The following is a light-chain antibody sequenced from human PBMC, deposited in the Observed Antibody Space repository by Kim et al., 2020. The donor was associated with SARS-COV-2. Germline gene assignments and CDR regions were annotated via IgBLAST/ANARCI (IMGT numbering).Light chain of an antibody. Sequence: SQGERATPTCRASQSVNRNLAWYQQKPGQAPRLLIYAASTRATGIPDRFSGSGSGTEFTLTISSLQSEDFAFYYCQQYNNWPPWTFGQGTKVDIK. CDR2: AAS. CDR3: QQYNNWPPWT. V-gene: IGKV3-15*01. CDR1: QSVNRN. J-gene: IGKJ1*01.